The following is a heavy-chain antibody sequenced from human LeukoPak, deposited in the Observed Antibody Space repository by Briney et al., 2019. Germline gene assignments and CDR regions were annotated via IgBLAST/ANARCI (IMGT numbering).Heavy chain of an antibody. CDR3: ARGRNNSWYSSGYYVY. Sequence: SETLSLTCAAYGGSFSGYYWSWIRQPPGKGLEWIGEINHSGSTNYNPSLKSRVTISVDTSKNQFSLKLSSVTAADTAVYYCARGRNNSWYSSGYYVYWGQGTLVTVSS. J-gene: IGHJ4*02. D-gene: IGHD3-22*01. CDR1: GGSFSGYY. CDR2: INHSGST. V-gene: IGHV4-34*01.